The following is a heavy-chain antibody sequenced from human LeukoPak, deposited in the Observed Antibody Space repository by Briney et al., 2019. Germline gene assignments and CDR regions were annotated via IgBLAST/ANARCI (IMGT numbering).Heavy chain of an antibody. Sequence: PSETLSLTCTVSGGSISSYYWSWVRQPPGKGLEWIGYISDSGSTNYNPSLKSRVTISRDTSKNKVSLKMRFVTAADTAVYFCASLGGPHDYWGQGTLVTVSS. V-gene: IGHV4-59*08. CDR2: ISDSGST. CDR1: GGSISSYY. D-gene: IGHD2-15*01. CDR3: ASLGGPHDY. J-gene: IGHJ4*02.